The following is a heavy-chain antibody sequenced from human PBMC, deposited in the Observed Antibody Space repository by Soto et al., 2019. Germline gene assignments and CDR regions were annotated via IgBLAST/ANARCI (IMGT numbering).Heavy chain of an antibody. CDR1: GYTFTSYG. CDR3: ARGYDILTGPNPSPNFDY. Sequence: ASVKVSCKASGYTFTSYGISWVRQAPGQGLEWMGWISAYNGNTNYAQKLQGRVTMTTDTSTSTAYMELRSLRSDDTAVYYCARGYDILTGPNPSPNFDYWGQGTLVTVSS. D-gene: IGHD3-9*01. CDR2: ISAYNGNT. J-gene: IGHJ4*02. V-gene: IGHV1-18*01.